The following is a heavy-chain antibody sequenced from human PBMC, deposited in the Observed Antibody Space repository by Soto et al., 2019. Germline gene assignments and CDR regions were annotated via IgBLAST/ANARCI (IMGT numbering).Heavy chain of an antibody. J-gene: IGHJ4*02. CDR3: AREDSTYSSTFDY. Sequence: QVQLVQSGAEVKKPGASVKVSCKASGYTLSTYAVHWLRQAPGQRLEGMGRIDAGNDNTKYSQNFQGRVTITTDTSASTAYMELSSLKSEDTAIYYCAREDSTYSSTFDYWGQGTLVTVSS. CDR2: IDAGNDNT. D-gene: IGHD4-4*01. V-gene: IGHV1-3*01. CDR1: GYTLSTYA.